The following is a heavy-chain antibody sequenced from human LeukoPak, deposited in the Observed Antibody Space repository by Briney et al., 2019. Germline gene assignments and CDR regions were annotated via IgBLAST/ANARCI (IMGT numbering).Heavy chain of an antibody. V-gene: IGHV1-2*02. D-gene: IGHD3-3*01. Sequence: ASVKVSCKASGYTFTGYYMHWVRQAPEQGLEWMGWINPNSGATNYTQNFQGRVTMTRDTSISTAYMELSRLRSDDTAVYYCARITDLTIFGVVLISGFFDYWGQGTLVILSS. J-gene: IGHJ4*02. CDR1: GYTFTGYY. CDR3: ARITDLTIFGVVLISGFFDY. CDR2: INPNSGAT.